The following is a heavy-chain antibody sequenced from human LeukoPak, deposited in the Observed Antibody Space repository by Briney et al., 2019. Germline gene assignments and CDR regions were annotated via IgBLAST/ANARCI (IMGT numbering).Heavy chain of an antibody. Sequence: ASVKVSCKASGYTFTGYYMHWVRQAPGQGLEWMGRINPNSGGTNYAQNFQGRVTMTRDTSISTAYMELSSLRSDDTAVYSCANDGVALDSWGQGTLVTVSS. CDR3: ANDGVALDS. D-gene: IGHD2-8*01. CDR2: INPNSGGT. CDR1: GYTFTGYY. V-gene: IGHV1-2*06. J-gene: IGHJ4*02.